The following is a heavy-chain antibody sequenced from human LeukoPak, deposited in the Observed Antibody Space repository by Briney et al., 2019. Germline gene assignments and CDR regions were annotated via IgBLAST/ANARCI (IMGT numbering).Heavy chain of an antibody. CDR2: IYYSGST. V-gene: IGHV4-39*01. CDR3: ARRLSIAAAGSFDY. Sequence: SETLSLTCTVSGGSISSSSYYWGWIRQPPGKGLEWIGSIYYSGSTYYNPSLKSRVTISVDTSKNQFSLKLSSVTAADTAVYYCARRLSIAAAGSFDYWGQGTLVTVSS. J-gene: IGHJ4*02. CDR1: GGSISSSSYY. D-gene: IGHD6-13*01.